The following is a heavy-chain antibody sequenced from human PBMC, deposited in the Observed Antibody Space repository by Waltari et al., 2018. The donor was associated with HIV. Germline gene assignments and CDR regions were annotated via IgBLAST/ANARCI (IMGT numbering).Heavy chain of an antibody. CDR2: ISSSSSYI. CDR3: ARGTSNYYDTSGHPYYFDY. Sequence: EVQLVESGGGLVKPGGSLRLSCAASGFTFSTYSMNWVRQAPGKGLEWVSSISSSSSYINYADSVKDRFTISRANAKNSLYLQMNSLRAEDTAVYYCARGTSNYYDTSGHPYYFDYWGQGTLVTVSS. CDR1: GFTFSTYS. D-gene: IGHD3-22*01. V-gene: IGHV3-21*01. J-gene: IGHJ4*02.